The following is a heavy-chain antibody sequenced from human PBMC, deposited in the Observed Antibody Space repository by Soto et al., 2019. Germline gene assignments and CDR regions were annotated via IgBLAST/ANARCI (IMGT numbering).Heavy chain of an antibody. J-gene: IGHJ5*02. D-gene: IGHD5-12*01. CDR1: GITFTTYA. CDR2: INAGNGNT. Sequence: ASVKVSCKASGITFTTYAIHWVRQAPGQGLEWMGWINAGNGNTGYSQKFQGRVTLTRDTSASTAYMDLSSLTSEDAAIYYCARAISGYVTWGQGTLVTVSS. V-gene: IGHV1-3*01. CDR3: ARAISGYVT.